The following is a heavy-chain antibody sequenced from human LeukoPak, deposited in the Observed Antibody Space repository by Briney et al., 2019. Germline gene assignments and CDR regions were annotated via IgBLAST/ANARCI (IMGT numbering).Heavy chain of an antibody. CDR2: ISGSGGST. Sequence: GGSLRLSCAASGFTFSSYAMSWVRQAPGKGLEWVSAISGSGGSTYYADSVKGRFTISRDNSKNTLYLQMNSLRAEDTAVYYCAKVLYDSSGYYTIIDHWGQGTLVTVSS. V-gene: IGHV3-23*01. J-gene: IGHJ4*02. CDR3: AKVLYDSSGYYTIIDH. D-gene: IGHD3-22*01. CDR1: GFTFSSYA.